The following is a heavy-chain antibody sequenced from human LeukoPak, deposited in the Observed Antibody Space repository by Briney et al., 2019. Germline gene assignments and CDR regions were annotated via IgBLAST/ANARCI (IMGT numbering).Heavy chain of an antibody. CDR3: ARAASRIAAAGTYFDY. CDR2: ISGSGGST. Sequence: PGGSLRLSCAASGFTFSSYAMSWVRQAPGKGLEWVSAISGSGGSTYYADSVKGRFTISRDNSKNTLYLQMNSLRAEDTAVYYCARAASRIAAAGTYFDYWGQGTLVTVSS. CDR1: GFTFSSYA. D-gene: IGHD6-13*01. V-gene: IGHV3-23*01. J-gene: IGHJ4*02.